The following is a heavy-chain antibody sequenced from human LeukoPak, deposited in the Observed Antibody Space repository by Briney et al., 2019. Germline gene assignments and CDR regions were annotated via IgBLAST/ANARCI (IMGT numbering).Heavy chain of an antibody. Sequence: SETLSLTCAVYGGSFSGYYWSWIRQPPGKGLEWIGYIYHSGSTYYNPSLKSRVTISVDRSKNQFSLKLSSVTAADTAVYYCARSKLELPLSWGQGTLVTVSS. V-gene: IGHV4-34*01. CDR2: IYHSGST. D-gene: IGHD1-7*01. CDR3: ARSKLELPLS. J-gene: IGHJ4*02. CDR1: GGSFSGYY.